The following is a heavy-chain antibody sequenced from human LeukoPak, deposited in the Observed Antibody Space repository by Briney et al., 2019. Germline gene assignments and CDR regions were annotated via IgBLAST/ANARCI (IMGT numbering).Heavy chain of an antibody. J-gene: IGHJ4*01. Sequence: ASVKVSCKASGYTFSSKDINWVRQATGQGLEWVAWMNPSTGNRGSAQKFQGRVTMTRDTSTSTAYMELSNLSSDDTAVYYCARGSYAGNYAPFDYWGHGTLVTVSS. CDR2: MNPSTGNR. CDR3: ARGSYAGNYAPFDY. V-gene: IGHV1-8*01. D-gene: IGHD3-10*01. CDR1: GYTFSSKD.